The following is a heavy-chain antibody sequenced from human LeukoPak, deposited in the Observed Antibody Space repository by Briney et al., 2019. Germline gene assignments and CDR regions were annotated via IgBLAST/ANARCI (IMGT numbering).Heavy chain of an antibody. D-gene: IGHD2-2*01. J-gene: IGHJ6*03. V-gene: IGHV4-59*11. CDR3: AREQVVVVPAAINYYYYMDV. CDR1: GGSISSHF. CDR2: IYYIGST. Sequence: SETLSLTCTVSGGSISSHFWSWIRQPPGKGLEWIGYIYYIGSTNYNPSLKSRVTISVDTSKNQFSLKLSSVTAADTAVYYCAREQVVVVPAAINYYYYMDVWGKGTTVTVSS.